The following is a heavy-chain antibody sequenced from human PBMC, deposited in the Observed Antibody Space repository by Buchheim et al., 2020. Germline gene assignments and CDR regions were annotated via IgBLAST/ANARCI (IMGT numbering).Heavy chain of an antibody. V-gene: IGHV4-59*01. J-gene: IGHJ6*02. D-gene: IGHD2-15*01. CDR3: ARGDCSGGSCYLPHYYGMDV. Sequence: QVQLQESGPGLVKPSETLSLTCTVSGGSISSYYWSWIRQPPGKGLEWIGYIYYSGSTNYNPSLQRRVTISVDTSKNQFSMKLSSVTAADTAVYYCARGDCSGGSCYLPHYYGMDVWGQGTT. CDR2: IYYSGST. CDR1: GGSISSYY.